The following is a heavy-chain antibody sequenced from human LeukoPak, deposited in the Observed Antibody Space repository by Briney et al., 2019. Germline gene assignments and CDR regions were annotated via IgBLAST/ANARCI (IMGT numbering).Heavy chain of an antibody. CDR3: ARGEGLYYYDSSGYYPIDY. D-gene: IGHD3-22*01. CDR2: ISSSSSYI. Sequence: GGSLRLSCAASGFTFTNYAMSWVRQAPGKGLEWVSSISSSSSYIYYADSVKGRFTISRDNAKNSLYLQMNSLRAEDTAVYYCARGEGLYYYDSSGYYPIDYWGQGTLVTVSS. V-gene: IGHV3-21*01. J-gene: IGHJ4*02. CDR1: GFTFTNYA.